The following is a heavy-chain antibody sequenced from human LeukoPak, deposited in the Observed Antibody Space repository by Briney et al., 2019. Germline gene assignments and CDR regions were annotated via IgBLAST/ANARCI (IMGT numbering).Heavy chain of an antibody. CDR1: GGSITGGGYS. D-gene: IGHD6-19*01. CDR3: SVWGIWFDP. J-gene: IGHJ5*02. Sequence: SQTLSLTCTVSGGSITGGGYSWNWIRQQPGKGLEWIGYIFDSGNTNYNPSLRSRLSISIDTSKNQFYLRLNSVTAADKAVYFCSVWGIWFDPWGPGTLVAVSS. V-gene: IGHV4-31*03. CDR2: IFDSGNT.